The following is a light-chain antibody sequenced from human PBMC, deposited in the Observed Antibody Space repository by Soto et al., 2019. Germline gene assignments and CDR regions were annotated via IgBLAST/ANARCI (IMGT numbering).Light chain of an antibody. J-gene: IGKJ1*01. CDR2: DAS. CDR3: QQRSNWTLT. V-gene: IGKV3-11*01. Sequence: EIVLTQSPATLSLSPGQGPTLSCKASQSVAIYLAWYQQKHGQAPRLLIYDASNRATGIPARFSGSGSGTDGTITISSLQNEDCAVYYCQQRSNWTLTFGQGTKVDIK. CDR1: QSVAIY.